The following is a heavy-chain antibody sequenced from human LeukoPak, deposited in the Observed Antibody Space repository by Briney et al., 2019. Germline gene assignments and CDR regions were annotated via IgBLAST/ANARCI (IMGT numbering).Heavy chain of an antibody. CDR3: ARLWNYGAFDI. V-gene: IGHV5-51*01. J-gene: IGHJ3*02. D-gene: IGHD1-7*01. CDR2: IYPGDSDT. Sequence: NPGESLKISCKGSGYIFTSYWIGWVRQVPGKGLEWMGIIYPGDSDTRYSPSFQGQVTISADKSISTAYLQCSSLKASDTAMYYCARLWNYGAFDIWGQGTMVTVSS. CDR1: GYIFTSYW.